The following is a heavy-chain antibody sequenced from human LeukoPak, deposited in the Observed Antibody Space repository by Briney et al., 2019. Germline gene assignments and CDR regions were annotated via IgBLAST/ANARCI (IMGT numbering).Heavy chain of an antibody. D-gene: IGHD6-13*01. Sequence: SESLSLTCAVYGGSFSGYYWSWIRQPPGKGLEWIGEINHSGSTNYNPSLKSRVSISVDSSKNQFSLKVSSVTAADTAVYYCARGSDTAAGLYWGQGTLVTVSS. CDR1: GGSFSGYY. CDR3: ARGSDTAAGLY. CDR2: INHSGST. J-gene: IGHJ4*02. V-gene: IGHV4-34*01.